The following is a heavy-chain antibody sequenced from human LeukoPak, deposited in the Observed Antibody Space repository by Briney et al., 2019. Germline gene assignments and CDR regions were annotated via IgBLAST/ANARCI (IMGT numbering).Heavy chain of an antibody. V-gene: IGHV1-58*01. Sequence: SVKVSCKASGFTFTSSAVQWVRQARGQRLEWIGWIVVGSGNTNYAQKFRERVTITRDMSTSTAYMELSSLRSEDTAVYYCAARVMWFGELFDYWGQGTLVTVSS. J-gene: IGHJ4*02. CDR2: IVVGSGNT. CDR1: GFTFTSSA. D-gene: IGHD3-10*01. CDR3: AARVMWFGELFDY.